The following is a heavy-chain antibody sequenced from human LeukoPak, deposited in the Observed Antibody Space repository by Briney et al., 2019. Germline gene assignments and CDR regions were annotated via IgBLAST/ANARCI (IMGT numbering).Heavy chain of an antibody. CDR1: GYTFTNYY. V-gene: IGHV1-2*06. CDR3: ASGYYDSSGYYA. CDR2: INPNSGGT. D-gene: IGHD3-22*01. Sequence: VASVKVSCETSGYTFTNYYMHWVQRAPGQGLEWMGRINPNSGGTNYAQKFQGRVTMTRDTSISTAYMELSRLRSDDTAVYYCASGYYDSSGYYAWGQGTLVTVSS. J-gene: IGHJ4*02.